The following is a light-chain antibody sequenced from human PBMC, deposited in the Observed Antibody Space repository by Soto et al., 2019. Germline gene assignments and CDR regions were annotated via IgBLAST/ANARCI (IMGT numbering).Light chain of an antibody. CDR3: QQYNNWPPYT. CDR2: GAS. Sequence: EIVMTQSPATLSVSPGERATLSCRASQSVSSNLAWYQQKPGQAHRLLIYGASTRATGIPARFSGSGSGTELTLTISSLQSEDFALYYCQQYNNWPPYTFGQGTKLEIK. J-gene: IGKJ2*01. CDR1: QSVSSN. V-gene: IGKV3-15*01.